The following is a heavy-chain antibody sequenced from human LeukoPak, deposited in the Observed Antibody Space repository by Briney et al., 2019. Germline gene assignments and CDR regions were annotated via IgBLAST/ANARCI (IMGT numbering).Heavy chain of an antibody. CDR3: AIHHRWLQLRYYFDY. CDR1: GHTFTVYY. D-gene: IGHD5-24*01. V-gene: IGHV1-2*02. CDR2: ITLNSGDT. Sequence: GASVKVSCKASGHTFTVYYIHWVRQAPGQGLEWMGWITLNSGDTNYAQKFQGRVTMTRDTSISTAYMELSRLRSDDTAVYYCAIHHRWLQLRYYFDYWGQGTLVTVSS. J-gene: IGHJ4*02.